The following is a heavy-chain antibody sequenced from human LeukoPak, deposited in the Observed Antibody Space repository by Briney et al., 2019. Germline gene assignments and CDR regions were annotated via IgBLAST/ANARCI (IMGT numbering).Heavy chain of an antibody. CDR3: AKYSRIAAAGTVPWFDP. V-gene: IGHV3-23*01. J-gene: IGHJ5*02. D-gene: IGHD6-13*01. CDR2: ISGSGGST. Sequence: QPGGSLRLSCAASGFTFSSYAMSWVRQAPGKGLEWVSAISGSGGSTHYADSVKGRFTISRDNSKNTLYLQMNSLRAEDTAVYYCAKYSRIAAAGTVPWFDPWGQGTLVTVSS. CDR1: GFTFSSYA.